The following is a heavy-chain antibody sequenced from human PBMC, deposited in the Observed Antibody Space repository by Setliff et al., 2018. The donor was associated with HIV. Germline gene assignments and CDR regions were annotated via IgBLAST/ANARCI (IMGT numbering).Heavy chain of an antibody. Sequence: GESLKISCKGSGYSFTGYWIGWVRQMPGKGLEWMGIIYPGDSDTRYSPSFQGQVTISADKSISTAYLQWSSLKASDTAMYYCARPPPYYNFWSGYDAFDIWGQGTMVTVSS. CDR3: ARPPPYYNFWSGYDAFDI. CDR2: IYPGDSDT. J-gene: IGHJ3*02. V-gene: IGHV5-51*01. D-gene: IGHD3-3*01. CDR1: GYSFTGYW.